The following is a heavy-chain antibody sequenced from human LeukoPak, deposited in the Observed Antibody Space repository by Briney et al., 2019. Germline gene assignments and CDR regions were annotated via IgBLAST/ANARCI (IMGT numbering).Heavy chain of an antibody. J-gene: IGHJ6*03. CDR3: ARSSGGSTSDQGYMDV. V-gene: IGHV1-69*05. CDR1: GGTFSSYA. D-gene: IGHD2-15*01. CDR2: IIPIFGTA. Sequence: GASVKVSCKASGGTFSSYAISWVRQAPGQGLEWMGGIIPIFGTANYAQKFQGRVTIITDDSTSTAYMELSSLRSEDTAVYYCARSSGGSTSDQGYMDVWGKGTTVTVSS.